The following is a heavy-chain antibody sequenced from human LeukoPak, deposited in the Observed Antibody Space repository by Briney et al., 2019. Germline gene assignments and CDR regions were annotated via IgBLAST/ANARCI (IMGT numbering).Heavy chain of an antibody. CDR1: GFTFGSYG. D-gene: IGHD4-17*01. Sequence: GGSLRLSCAASGFTFGSYGMHWVRQAPGKGLDWVTFVRYDGNNPYYSASVKGRFTISRDNSKNTVLLQMNNLRLEDAAVYYCARGSRYGDYPYYCDFWGQGTLVTVSS. CDR2: VRYDGNNP. CDR3: ARGSRYGDYPYYCDF. V-gene: IGHV3-30*02. J-gene: IGHJ4*02.